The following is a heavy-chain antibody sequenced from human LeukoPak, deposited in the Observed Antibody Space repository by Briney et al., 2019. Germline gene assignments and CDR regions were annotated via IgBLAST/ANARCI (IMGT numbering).Heavy chain of an antibody. CDR1: GFTVSSNY. J-gene: IGHJ4*02. D-gene: IGHD3-3*01. Sequence: PGGSLRLSCAASGFTVSSNYMSWVRQAPGKGLEWVSVIYSGGSTYYADSVKGRFTISRDNSKNTLYLQMNSLRAEDTAVYYCARALTIQFWSGYYLGYWGQGTLVTVSS. V-gene: IGHV3-53*01. CDR3: ARALTIQFWSGYYLGY. CDR2: IYSGGST.